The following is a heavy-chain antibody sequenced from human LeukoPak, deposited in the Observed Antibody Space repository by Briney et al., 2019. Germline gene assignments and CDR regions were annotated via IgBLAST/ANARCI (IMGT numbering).Heavy chain of an antibody. CDR3: AEMPLPQFYNGFYP. D-gene: IGHD2-2*01. Sequence: SVKVSCKASGGTFSSYAISWVRQAPGQGLEWMGGIIPIFGTANYAQKFQGRVTITASESTSTAYMELSSLRSEDTAVYYCAEMPLPQFYNGFYPWGREPWSPSPQ. CDR2: IIPIFGTA. V-gene: IGHV1-69*13. J-gene: IGHJ5*02. CDR1: GGTFSSYA.